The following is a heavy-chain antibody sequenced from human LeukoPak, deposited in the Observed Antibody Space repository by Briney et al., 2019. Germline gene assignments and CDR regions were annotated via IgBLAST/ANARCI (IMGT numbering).Heavy chain of an antibody. J-gene: IGHJ1*01. V-gene: IGHV1-46*01. Sequence: ASVKVSCKASGYTFTSYYMHWVRQAPGQGLEWMGIINPSGGSTSYAQKFQGRVTMTRDTSTSTVYMELSSLRSEDTAVYYCARVRSGSSWWTRPSAEYFQHWGQGTLVTVSS. CDR2: INPSGGST. CDR3: ARVRSGSSWWTRPSAEYFQH. CDR1: GYTFTSYY. D-gene: IGHD6-13*01.